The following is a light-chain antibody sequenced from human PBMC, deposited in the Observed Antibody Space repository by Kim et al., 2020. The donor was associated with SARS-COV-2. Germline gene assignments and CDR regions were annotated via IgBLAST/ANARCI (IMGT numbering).Light chain of an antibody. Sequence: DIQMTQSPSSLSASVGDRVTITCRASRSIGNHLSWYQQRPGKAPNLLIYAASNLQTGVSSRFSGSESGTDFTLTIRNLQPEDSATYYYQQNNIIPYTFGQGTKLEI. V-gene: IGKV1-39*01. CDR2: AAS. CDR1: RSIGNH. CDR3: QQNNIIPYT. J-gene: IGKJ2*01.